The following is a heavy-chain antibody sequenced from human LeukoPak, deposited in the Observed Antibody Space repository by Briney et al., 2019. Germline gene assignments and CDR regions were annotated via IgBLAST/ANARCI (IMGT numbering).Heavy chain of an antibody. Sequence: GGSLRLSCAASGFTFSSYAMSWVHQAPGKGLEWVSAISSSSSDIYYTDSVKGRFTISRDNANNFLYLQVSSLRAEDTAVYYCATGYTSGTRIDYWGQGTLVSVSS. J-gene: IGHJ4*02. D-gene: IGHD6-19*01. CDR1: GFTFSSYA. CDR2: ISSSSSDI. CDR3: ATGYTSGTRIDY. V-gene: IGHV3-21*01.